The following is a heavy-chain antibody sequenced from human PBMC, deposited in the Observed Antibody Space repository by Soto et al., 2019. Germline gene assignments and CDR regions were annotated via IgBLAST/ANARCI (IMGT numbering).Heavy chain of an antibody. V-gene: IGHV4-34*01. CDR1: GGSFSGYY. J-gene: IGHJ3*02. CDR2: INHSGST. D-gene: IGHD3-10*01. Sequence: QVQLQQWGAGLLKPSETLSLTCAVYGGSFSGYYWSWIRQPPAKGLEWIGEINHSGSTNYNPSLKSRVTISVDTSKNQFSLKLSSVTAADTAVYYCARALWFGELYPRCAFDIWGQGTMVTVSS. CDR3: ARALWFGELYPRCAFDI.